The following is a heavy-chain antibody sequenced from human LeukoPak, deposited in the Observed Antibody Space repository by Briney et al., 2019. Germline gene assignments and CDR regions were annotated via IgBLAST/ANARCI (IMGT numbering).Heavy chain of an antibody. CDR3: ARQASAASDY. V-gene: IGHV5-51*01. CDR1: GYSFTSFW. CDR2: IYPGDSDT. Sequence: GESLKISCKGSGYSFTSFWIGWVRQMPGKGLEWMGIIYPGDSDTKYGPSFQGQVTLSVDKSITTAYLQWSSLKASDTAMYYCARQASAASDYWGQGTLVTVSS. J-gene: IGHJ4*02. D-gene: IGHD6-13*01.